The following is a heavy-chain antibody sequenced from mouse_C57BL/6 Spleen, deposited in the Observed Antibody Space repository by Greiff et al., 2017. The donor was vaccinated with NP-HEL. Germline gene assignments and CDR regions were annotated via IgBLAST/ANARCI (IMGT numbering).Heavy chain of an antibody. V-gene: IGHV1-80*01. CDR3: ARRTGNAMDY. J-gene: IGHJ4*01. Sequence: QVHLPPSGAELFPPFASVTLSCTSSGYAFSSYWMNWVQQRPGKGLEWIGQIYPGDGDTNYNGKFKGKATLTADKSSSTAYMQLSSLTSEDSAVYFCARRTGNAMDYWGQGTSVTVSS. CDR2: IYPGDGDT. D-gene: IGHD4-1*01. CDR1: GYAFSSYW.